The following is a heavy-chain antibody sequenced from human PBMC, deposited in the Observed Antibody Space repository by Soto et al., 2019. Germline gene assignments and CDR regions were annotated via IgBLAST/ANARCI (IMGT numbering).Heavy chain of an antibody. V-gene: IGHV3-23*01. J-gene: IGHJ6*02. CDR1: GFTFSSYA. Sequence: EVQLLESGGGLVQPGGSLRLSCAASGFTFSSYAMSWVRQAPGKGLEWVSGISGSGGSTYYADSLKGRFTISRDNSKNTLYLQMNSLRAEDTAVYYCAKTLGTIFGVVSYYYYGMDVWGQGTTVTVSS. CDR3: AKTLGTIFGVVSYYYYGMDV. D-gene: IGHD3-3*01. CDR2: ISGSGGST.